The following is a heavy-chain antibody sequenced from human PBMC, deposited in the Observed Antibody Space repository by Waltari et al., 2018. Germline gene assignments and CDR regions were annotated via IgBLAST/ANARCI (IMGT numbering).Heavy chain of an antibody. J-gene: IGHJ6*02. D-gene: IGHD2-2*01. CDR2: IYHSGST. V-gene: IGHV4-38-2*01. Sequence: QVQLQESGPGLVKPSETLSLTCAVSGYSISSGYYWGWIRQPPGKGLEWIGSIYHSGSTYYNPSLKSRVTISVDTSKNQFSLKLSSVTAADTAVYYCARRLVVVPAATDYYYGMDVWGQGTTVTVSS. CDR1: GYSISSGYY. CDR3: ARRLVVVPAATDYYYGMDV.